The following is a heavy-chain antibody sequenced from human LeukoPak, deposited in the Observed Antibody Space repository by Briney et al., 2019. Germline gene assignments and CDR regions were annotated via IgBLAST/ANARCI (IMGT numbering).Heavy chain of an antibody. CDR3: TRDTGTTGEVKFDP. CDR1: GNSFGDYY. Sequence: SETLSLTCTVSGNSFGDYYWSWIRQPAGKGLEWIGRIYTSGSTTYNPSLKSRVTMSVDTSKSQFSLNLMSVTAADTAVYYCTRDTGTTGEVKFDPWGQGTLVTVSS. V-gene: IGHV4-4*07. J-gene: IGHJ5*02. CDR2: IYTSGST. D-gene: IGHD4-17*01.